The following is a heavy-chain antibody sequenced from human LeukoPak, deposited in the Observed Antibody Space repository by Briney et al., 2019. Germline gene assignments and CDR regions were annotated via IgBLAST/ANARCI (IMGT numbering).Heavy chain of an antibody. CDR3: ARRGSSPTLNYYYYGMDV. D-gene: IGHD6-6*01. V-gene: IGHV3-30*03. J-gene: IGHJ6*02. Sequence: PGGSLRLSCAASGFTFSSYGMHWVRQAPGKGLEWVAVISYDGSNKYYADSVKGRFTISRDNSKNTLYLQMNSLRSEDTAVYYCARRGSSPTLNYYYYGMDVWGQGTTVTVSS. CDR2: ISYDGSNK. CDR1: GFTFSSYG.